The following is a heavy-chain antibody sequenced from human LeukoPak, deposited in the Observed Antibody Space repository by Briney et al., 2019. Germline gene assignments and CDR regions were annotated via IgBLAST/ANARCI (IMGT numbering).Heavy chain of an antibody. CDR1: GFTFSGSA. J-gene: IGHJ6*02. V-gene: IGHV3-73*01. Sequence: GGSLRLSCAASGFTFSGSAMHWVRQASGKGLEWVGRIRSKANSYATAYAASVKGRFTISRDDSKNTAYLQMNSLKTEDTAVYYCARELAAADFYYYYGMDVWGQGTTVTVSS. CDR3: ARELAAADFYYYYGMDV. D-gene: IGHD6-13*01. CDR2: IRSKANSYAT.